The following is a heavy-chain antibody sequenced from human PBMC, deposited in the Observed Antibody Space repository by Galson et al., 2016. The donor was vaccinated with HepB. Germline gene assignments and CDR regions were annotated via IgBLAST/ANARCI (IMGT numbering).Heavy chain of an antibody. CDR2: IWYDGTNK. D-gene: IGHD6-19*01. Sequence: SLRLSCAASGFTFSRYGMHWVRQAPGEGLESVAFIWYDGTNKFYADSVKGRFTISRDNSKNTLYLQLNSLRAEDTAVYYCAREDPNIAVVALDYWGQGTLVTVSS. V-gene: IGHV3-33*01. CDR3: AREDPNIAVVALDY. J-gene: IGHJ4*02. CDR1: GFTFSRYG.